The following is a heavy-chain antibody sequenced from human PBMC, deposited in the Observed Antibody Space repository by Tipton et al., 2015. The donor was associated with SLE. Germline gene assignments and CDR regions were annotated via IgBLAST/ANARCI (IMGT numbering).Heavy chain of an antibody. CDR1: GGSFSGYY. D-gene: IGHD4-17*01. CDR2: INHSGST. Sequence: TLSLTCAVYGGSFSGYYWSWIRQPPGKGLEWIGEINHSGSTNYNPSLKSRVTISVDTSKNQFSLKLSSVTAADTAVYYCARLPDYGDYREAFDYWGQGTLVTVSS. CDR3: ARLPDYGDYREAFDY. V-gene: IGHV4-34*01. J-gene: IGHJ4*02.